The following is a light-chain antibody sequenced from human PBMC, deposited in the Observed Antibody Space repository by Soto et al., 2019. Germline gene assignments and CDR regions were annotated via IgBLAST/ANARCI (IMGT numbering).Light chain of an antibody. CDR2: GAS. CDR1: QSVSSS. CDR3: QQRSNWPVT. Sequence: EIVLTQSPATLSSSPGERATLSCRASQSVSSSLAWYQQKPGQAPRLLIYGASHRAGGIPARFSGSGSGTDFTLPISSLEPEDLAVYYCQQRSNWPVTCGQGTRLELK. V-gene: IGKV3-11*01. J-gene: IGKJ5*01.